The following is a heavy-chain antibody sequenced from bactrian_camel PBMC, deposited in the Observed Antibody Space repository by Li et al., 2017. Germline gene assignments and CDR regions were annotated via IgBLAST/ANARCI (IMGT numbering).Heavy chain of an antibody. CDR1: GDTIGRYC. J-gene: IGHJ4*01. CDR3: AYDRATRGTRFSGGYCYITRIGASGV. D-gene: IGHD2*01. CDR2: VESDGST. V-gene: IGHV3S55*01. Sequence: HVQLVESGGGSVQVGGSLRLSCVASGDTIGRYCMGWFRRIPDREREGVAGVESDGSTSYADSVKGRFTISQDNAKKTLYLQLNDLKPEDTGMYYCAYDRATRGTRFSGGYCYITRIGASGVRGQGTQVTVS.